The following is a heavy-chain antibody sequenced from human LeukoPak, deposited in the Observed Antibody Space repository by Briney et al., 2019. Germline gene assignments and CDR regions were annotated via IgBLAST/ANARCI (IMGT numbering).Heavy chain of an antibody. Sequence: GGSLRLSCAASGFTFNSYSMNWVRHAPGKGLEWVSYISPGSNSIYYADSVKGRFTISRDNAKNSLYLQMNSLRDEDTALYYCATYTLLGATRRYFDFWGQGSLVTVSS. CDR2: ISPGSNSI. CDR3: ATYTLLGATRRYFDF. D-gene: IGHD1-26*01. V-gene: IGHV3-48*02. J-gene: IGHJ4*02. CDR1: GFTFNSYS.